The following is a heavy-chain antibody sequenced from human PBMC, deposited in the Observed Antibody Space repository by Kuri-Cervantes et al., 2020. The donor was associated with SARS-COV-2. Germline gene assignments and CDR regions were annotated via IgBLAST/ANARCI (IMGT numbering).Heavy chain of an antibody. CDR1: GFTFGDYA. CDR2: IRSKAYGGTT. Sequence: SLTHSCIASGFTFGDYAMSWFRQAPGKGLEWVGFIRSKAYGGTTEYSASVKGRFTISRDDSKSIAYLQMNSLKTEDTAVYYCTRDRKLWSTGPPLFDYWGQGTLVTVSS. CDR3: TRDRKLWSTGPPLFDY. V-gene: IGHV3-49*03. J-gene: IGHJ4*02. D-gene: IGHD5-18*01.